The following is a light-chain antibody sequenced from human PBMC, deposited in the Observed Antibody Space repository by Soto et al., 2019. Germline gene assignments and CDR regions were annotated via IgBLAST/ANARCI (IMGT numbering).Light chain of an antibody. Sequence: EIVLTQSPGTLSLSPWERATLSCRASQSVSSSYLAWYQQKPGRAPRLLIYGASSRATGIPDRFSGSGSGTDITLTISRLEPEDFAVYYCQQYGSSPGTFGQGTKVDIK. CDR2: GAS. CDR3: QQYGSSPGT. V-gene: IGKV3-20*01. J-gene: IGKJ1*01. CDR1: QSVSSSY.